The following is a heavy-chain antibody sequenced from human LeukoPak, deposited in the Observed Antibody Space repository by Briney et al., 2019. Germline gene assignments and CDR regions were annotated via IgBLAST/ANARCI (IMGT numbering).Heavy chain of an antibody. V-gene: IGHV4-59*01. CDR1: GGSISSYY. D-gene: IGHD6-13*01. Sequence: SETLSLTCTVSGGSISSYYWSWIRQPPGKGLEWIRYIYYSGSTNYNPSLKSRVTISVDTSKNQFSLKLSSVTAADTAVYYCARWGYSSRYKNWFDPWGQGTLVTVSS. CDR3: ARWGYSSRYKNWFDP. CDR2: IYYSGST. J-gene: IGHJ5*02.